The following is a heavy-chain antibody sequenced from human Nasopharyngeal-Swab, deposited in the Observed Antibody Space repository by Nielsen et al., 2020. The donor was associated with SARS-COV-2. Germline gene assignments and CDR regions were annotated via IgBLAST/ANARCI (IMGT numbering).Heavy chain of an antibody. Sequence: LRLSCTVSGGSISSYYWSWIRQPPGKGLEWIGYIYYSGSTNYNPSLKSRVTISVDTSKNQFSLKLSSVTAADTAVYYCARLAGRTAFDIWGQGTMVTVSS. CDR3: ARLAGRTAFDI. CDR1: GGSISSYY. V-gene: IGHV4-59*01. J-gene: IGHJ3*02. CDR2: IYYSGST. D-gene: IGHD6-13*01.